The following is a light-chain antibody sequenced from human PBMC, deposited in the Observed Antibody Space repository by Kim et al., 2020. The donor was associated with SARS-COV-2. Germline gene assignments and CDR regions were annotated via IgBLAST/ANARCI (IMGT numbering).Light chain of an antibody. CDR1: QSVSSSY. CDR2: DAS. CDR3: QHYGNSPPWT. V-gene: IGKV3-20*01. J-gene: IGKJ1*01. Sequence: PGERATLSSRASQSVSSSYLTWYQQKPGQAPSLLIYDASTRATGIPDRFSGSGSGTDFTLTISRLEPEDFAVYYCQHYGNSPPWTFGQGTKVDIK.